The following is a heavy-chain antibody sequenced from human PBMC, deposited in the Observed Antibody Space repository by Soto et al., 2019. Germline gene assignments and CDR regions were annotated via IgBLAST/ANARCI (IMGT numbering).Heavy chain of an antibody. CDR2: IHSGST. J-gene: IGHJ4*02. Sequence: SETLSLTCTVSGGSISSDYWNWIRQPPGKGLEWIGYIHSGSTTYSASLRSRVTISVDTSKNQFSLKLSSVTAADTAVYFCARHDCSRSTDYWGQGTLVTVSS. CDR1: GGSISSDY. CDR3: ARHDCSRSTDY. D-gene: IGHD3-10*02. V-gene: IGHV4-59*08.